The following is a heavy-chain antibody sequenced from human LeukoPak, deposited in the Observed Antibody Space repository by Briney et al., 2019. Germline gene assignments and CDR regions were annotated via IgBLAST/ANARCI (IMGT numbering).Heavy chain of an antibody. Sequence: PGRSLRLSCVASEFTLSSYGMHWVRQAPGKGLEWVAVISYDGSNKYYADSVKGRFTISRDNSKNTLYLQMNSLRAEDTAVYYCARDREYYYDSSGYSLLSGFDYWGQGTLVTVSS. D-gene: IGHD3-22*01. J-gene: IGHJ4*02. CDR1: EFTLSSYG. CDR3: ARDREYYYDSSGYSLLSGFDY. CDR2: ISYDGSNK. V-gene: IGHV3-30*19.